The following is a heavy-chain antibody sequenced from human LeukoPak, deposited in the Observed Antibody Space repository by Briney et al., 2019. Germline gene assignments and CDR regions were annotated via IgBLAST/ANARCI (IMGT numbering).Heavy chain of an antibody. D-gene: IGHD1-1*01. V-gene: IGHV1-18*01. CDR3: ARERETDWSRWFDP. Sequence: ASVKVSCRASGYTFTSYGISWVRQAPGQGLEWMGWISAYNGNTNYAQKLQGRVTMTTDTSTSTAYMELRSLRSDDTAVYYCARERETDWSRWFDPWGQGTLVTVSS. CDR2: ISAYNGNT. CDR1: GYTFTSYG. J-gene: IGHJ5*02.